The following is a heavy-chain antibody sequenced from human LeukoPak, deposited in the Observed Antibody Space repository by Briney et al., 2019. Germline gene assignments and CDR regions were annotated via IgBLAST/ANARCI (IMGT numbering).Heavy chain of an antibody. Sequence: PSETLSLTCAVYGGSFSGYYWSWVRQPPGKGLEWIGEINHSGSTNYNPSLKSRVTISVDTSKNQFSLKLSSVTAADTAVYYCARGYSRYGGLRYAFDIWGQGTMVTVSP. CDR1: GGSFSGYY. CDR2: INHSGST. V-gene: IGHV4-34*01. J-gene: IGHJ3*02. CDR3: ARGYSRYGGLRYAFDI. D-gene: IGHD5-12*01.